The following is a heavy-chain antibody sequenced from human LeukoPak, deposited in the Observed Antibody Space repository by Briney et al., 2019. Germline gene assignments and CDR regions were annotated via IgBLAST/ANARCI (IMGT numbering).Heavy chain of an antibody. D-gene: IGHD3-10*01. J-gene: IGHJ4*02. CDR2: IYSGGST. Sequence: GGSLRLSCAASGFTVSSNYMSWVRQAPGKGLEWASVIYSGGSTYYADSVKGRFTISRDNSKNTLYLQMNSLRAEDTAVYYCARSTLWFGADYWGQGTLVTVSS. V-gene: IGHV3-53*01. CDR3: ARSTLWFGADY. CDR1: GFTVSSNY.